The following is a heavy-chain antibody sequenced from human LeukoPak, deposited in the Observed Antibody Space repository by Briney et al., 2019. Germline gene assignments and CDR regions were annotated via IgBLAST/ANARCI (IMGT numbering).Heavy chain of an antibody. J-gene: IGHJ2*01. CDR1: GGSISSYY. Sequence: SETLSLTCTVSGGSISSYYWSWIRQPAGKGLEWIGRIYTSGSTNYNPSLKSRVTISGDTSKNQFSLELSSVTAADTAVYYCARTPAAAGTLYWYFDLWGRGTLVTVSS. V-gene: IGHV4-4*07. D-gene: IGHD6-13*01. CDR2: IYTSGST. CDR3: ARTPAAAGTLYWYFDL.